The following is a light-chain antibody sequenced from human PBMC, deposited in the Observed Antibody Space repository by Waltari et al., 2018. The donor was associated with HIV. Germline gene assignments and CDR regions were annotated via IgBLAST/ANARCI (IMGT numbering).Light chain of an antibody. CDR2: GAS. Sequence: EIVLTQSPGTLSLSPGERATLSCRASQRVSSIYLAWYQQKPGQAPRLLIYGASSRATGIPDRFSGSGSGTDFTLTISRLEPEDFAVYYCQQYGSSLGQGTKLEIK. CDR3: QQYGSS. J-gene: IGKJ2*01. V-gene: IGKV3-20*01. CDR1: QRVSSIY.